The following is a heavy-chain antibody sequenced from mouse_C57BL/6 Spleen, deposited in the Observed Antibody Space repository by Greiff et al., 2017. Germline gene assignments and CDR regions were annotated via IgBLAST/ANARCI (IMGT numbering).Heavy chain of an antibody. CDR1: GYLFTGYY. CDR2: INPSTGGT. Sequence: VQLQQSGPELVKPGASVKISCKASGYLFTGYYMNWVKQSPEKSLEWIGEINPSTGGTTYNRKFKAKATLTVDKSSSTAYMQLKSLTSEDSAVYYCASLGRDYFDYWGQGTTLTVSS. CDR3: ASLGRDYFDY. J-gene: IGHJ2*01. D-gene: IGHD4-1*01. V-gene: IGHV1-42*01.